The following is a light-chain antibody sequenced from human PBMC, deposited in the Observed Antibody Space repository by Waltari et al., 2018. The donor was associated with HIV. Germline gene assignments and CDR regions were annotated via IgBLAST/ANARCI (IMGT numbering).Light chain of an antibody. CDR3: ATWDDDLSGVV. Sequence: QSVLTQPPSASGTPGQRVTISCSGGRYNIGENFVDWFQQLPGTAPRLLVFGNNQRPSGVPDRFSGSKGGTSASLVISGLRSEDEGTYYCATWDDDLSGVVFGGGSKLTVL. V-gene: IGLV1-47*01. CDR2: GNN. J-gene: IGLJ2*01. CDR1: RYNIGENF.